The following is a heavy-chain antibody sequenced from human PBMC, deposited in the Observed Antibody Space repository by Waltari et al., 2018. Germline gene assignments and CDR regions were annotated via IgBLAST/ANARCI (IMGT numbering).Heavy chain of an antibody. D-gene: IGHD3-3*01. CDR1: GFTFSGYG. CDR3: AKDRITISALDT. CDR2: IIGGGTT. J-gene: IGHJ5*02. Sequence: EVHLLESGGGLVQTGGALRLPCGAPGFTFSGYGMSWVRQAPGKGLEWVSSIIGGGTTYYANSVKGRFTISRDNSKNTVNLQMNSLRVEDTAGYYCAKDRITISALDTWGQGTLVTVSS. V-gene: IGHV3-23*01.